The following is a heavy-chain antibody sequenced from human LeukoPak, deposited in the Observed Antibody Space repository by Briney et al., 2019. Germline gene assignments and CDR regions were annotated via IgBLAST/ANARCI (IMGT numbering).Heavy chain of an antibody. Sequence: SETLSLTCTVSGGSISSYYWSWIRQPPGKGREWIGYIYYSGCTTYDPSLKSRVTISVHTSTNPFSLKLSSVPAAHTAVYYCARQPGSYDSSGSGYNWFAPWGQGTLVTVSS. CDR3: ARQPGSYDSSGSGYNWFAP. J-gene: IGHJ5*02. V-gene: IGHV4-59*08. CDR2: IYYSGCT. CDR1: GGSISSYY. D-gene: IGHD3-22*01.